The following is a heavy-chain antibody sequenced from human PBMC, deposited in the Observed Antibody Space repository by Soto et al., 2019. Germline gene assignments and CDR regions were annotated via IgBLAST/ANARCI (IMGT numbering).Heavy chain of an antibody. CDR2: IWYDGSNK. V-gene: IGHV3-33*01. J-gene: IGHJ6*02. Sequence: SLRLSCAASGFTFSSYGMHWVRQAPGKGLEWVAVIWYDGSNKYYADSVKGRFTISRDNSKNTLYLQMNSLRAEDTAVYYCARDLDSSSWYPSYYYYYGMDVWGQGTTVTVSS. CDR3: ARDLDSSSWYPSYYYYYGMDV. D-gene: IGHD6-13*01. CDR1: GFTFSSYG.